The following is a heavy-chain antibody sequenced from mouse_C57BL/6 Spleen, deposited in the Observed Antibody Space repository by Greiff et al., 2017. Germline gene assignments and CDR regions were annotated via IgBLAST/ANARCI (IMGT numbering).Heavy chain of an antibody. CDR1: GFTFSDYY. J-gene: IGHJ3*01. D-gene: IGHD3-2*02. CDR2: INYDGSST. Sequence: EVHLVESEGGLVQPGSSMKLSCTASGFTFSDYYMAWVRQVPEKGLEWVANINYDGSSTYYLDSLKSRFIISRDNAKNILYLQMSSLKSEDTATYYCAREGGETAQAPFAYWGQGTLVTVSA. CDR3: AREGGETAQAPFAY. V-gene: IGHV5-16*01.